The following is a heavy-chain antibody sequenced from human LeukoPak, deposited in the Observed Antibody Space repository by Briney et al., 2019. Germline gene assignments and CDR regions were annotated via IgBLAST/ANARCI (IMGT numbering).Heavy chain of an antibody. D-gene: IGHD6-19*01. CDR3: ARDDTSSGYYEFDY. V-gene: IGHV3-53*01. CDR1: GFTVSSNY. CDR2: IGSDGRT. Sequence: PGGSLRLSCAASGFTVSSNYMSWVRQAPGKGLECVSVIGSDGRTYYANSVKGRFTISRDISKNMLYLQMNSLRADDTAVYYCARDDTSSGYYEFDYWGQGTLVTVSS. J-gene: IGHJ4*02.